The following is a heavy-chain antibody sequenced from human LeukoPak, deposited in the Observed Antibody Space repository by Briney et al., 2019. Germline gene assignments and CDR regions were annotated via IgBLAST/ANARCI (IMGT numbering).Heavy chain of an antibody. D-gene: IGHD4-23*01. J-gene: IGHJ4*02. CDR3: ARTRSKVGTPTFDY. V-gene: IGHV3-48*02. CDR2: INSGSSTI. CDR1: GFTFNNYG. Sequence: GGSLRLSCAASGFTFNNYGMHWVRQAPGKGLEWVSYINSGSSTIYYVDSVEGRFTISRDNAKNSLYLQMNSLRDEDTAVYHCARTRSKVGTPTFDYWGQGTLVTVSS.